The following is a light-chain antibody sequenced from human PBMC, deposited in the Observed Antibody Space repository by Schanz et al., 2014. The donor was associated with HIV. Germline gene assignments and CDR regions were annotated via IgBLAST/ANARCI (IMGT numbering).Light chain of an antibody. J-gene: IGLJ7*01. CDR1: NSDVGNYNY. V-gene: IGLV2-14*03. CDR2: DVT. Sequence: QSALTQPASVSGSLGQAITISCTGTNSDVGNYNYVSWYQQHPGKAPKLIIYDVTNRPSGVSNRFSGSKSGNTASLTISGLQAEDEADYYCHSYDHSLSGSSVFGTGTQLTVL. CDR3: HSYDHSLSGSSV.